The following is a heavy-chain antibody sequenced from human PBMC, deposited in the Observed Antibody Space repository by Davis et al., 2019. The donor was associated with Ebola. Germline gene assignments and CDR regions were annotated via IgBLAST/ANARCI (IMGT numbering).Heavy chain of an antibody. Sequence: GESPKTPCLASDYPLTNYWIAWVRQMPGKGLELTGLVFPRDSQTKYSLAFQGQVTISADKSISTAYLQWSSLKASDTAMYYCARVLGELSCTEYFQHWGQGTLVTVSS. D-gene: IGHD3-16*02. J-gene: IGHJ1*01. CDR1: DYPLTNYW. V-gene: IGHV5-51*01. CDR3: ARVLGELSCTEYFQH. CDR2: VFPRDSQT.